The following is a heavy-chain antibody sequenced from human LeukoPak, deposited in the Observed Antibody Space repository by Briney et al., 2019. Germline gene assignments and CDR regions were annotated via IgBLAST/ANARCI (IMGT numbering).Heavy chain of an antibody. Sequence: PSGTLSLTCTVSGGSISSSSYYWSWIRQPPGKGLEWIGYIYYSGSTNYNPSLKSRVTISVDTSKNQFSLKLSSVTAADTAVYYCARAINGYQYYFDYWGQGTLVTVSS. CDR3: ARAINGYQYYFDY. J-gene: IGHJ4*02. CDR1: GGSISSSSYY. V-gene: IGHV4-61*01. D-gene: IGHD3-22*01. CDR2: IYYSGST.